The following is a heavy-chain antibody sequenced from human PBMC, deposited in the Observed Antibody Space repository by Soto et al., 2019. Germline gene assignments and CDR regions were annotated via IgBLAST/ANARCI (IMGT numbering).Heavy chain of an antibody. CDR3: ARATLVNVGGQQDKGSDY. D-gene: IGHD6-13*01. CDR1: GYTFTSYG. V-gene: IGHV1-18*01. Sequence: QVQLVQSGAEVKKPGASVKVSCKASGYTFTSYGISWVRQAPGQGLEWMGWISAYNGNTNYAQKLQGRVTMTTDTSTSTAYMELRSLRSDVTAVYYCARATLVNVGGQQDKGSDYWGQGTLVTVSS. J-gene: IGHJ4*02. CDR2: ISAYNGNT.